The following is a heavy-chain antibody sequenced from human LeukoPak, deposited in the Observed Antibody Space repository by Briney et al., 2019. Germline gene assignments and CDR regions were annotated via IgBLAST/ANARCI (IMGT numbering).Heavy chain of an antibody. CDR3: ARGRQWAAAGHFDY. CDR1: GYTFTSYY. J-gene: IGHJ4*02. CDR2: INPNSGGT. D-gene: IGHD6-13*01. V-gene: IGHV1-2*02. Sequence: GASVKVSCKASGYTFTSYYMHWVRQAPGQGLEWMGWINPNSGGTNYAQKFQGRVTMTRDTSISTAYMELSRLRSDDTAVYYCARGRQWAAAGHFDYWGQGTLVTVSS.